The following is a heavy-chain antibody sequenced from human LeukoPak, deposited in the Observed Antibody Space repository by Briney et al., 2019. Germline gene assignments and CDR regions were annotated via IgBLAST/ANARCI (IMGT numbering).Heavy chain of an antibody. CDR3: ARPRRYSSSWYGPFDY. CDR2: INHSGST. J-gene: IGHJ4*02. CDR1: GGSFSGYY. D-gene: IGHD6-13*01. V-gene: IGHV4-34*01. Sequence: SETLSLTRAVYGGSFSGYYWSWIRQPPGKGLEWIGEINHSGSTNYNPSLKSRVTISVDTSKNQFSLKLSSVTAADTAVYYCARPRRYSSSWYGPFDYWGQGTLVTVSS.